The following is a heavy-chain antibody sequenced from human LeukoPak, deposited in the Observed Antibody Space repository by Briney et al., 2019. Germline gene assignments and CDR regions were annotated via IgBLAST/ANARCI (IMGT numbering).Heavy chain of an antibody. D-gene: IGHD2-15*01. V-gene: IGHV1-69*13. CDR3: ARSPPPYCSGGSCYDWPMDV. CDR1: GYTFTSYG. Sequence: GASVKVSCKASGYTFTSYGISWVRQAPGQGLEWMGGIIPIFGTANYAQKFQGRVTITADESTSTAYMELSSLRSEDTAVYYCARSPPPYCSGGSCYDWPMDVWGKGTTVTISS. J-gene: IGHJ6*03. CDR2: IIPIFGTA.